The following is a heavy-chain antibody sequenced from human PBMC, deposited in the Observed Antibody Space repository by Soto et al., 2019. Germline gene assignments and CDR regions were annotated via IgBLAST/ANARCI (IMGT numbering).Heavy chain of an antibody. D-gene: IGHD3-10*01. CDR3: ARGVGFGYYYYHMDL. Sequence: SDSLSLTCTVSGDSVTSVSDYWSWIRQPPGKGLEWIGYIYYSGIADYNHSRGRRVTIAIDTSTNQFSRKLTSVTAADTAGYYCARGVGFGYYYYHMDLCGQGTTGTVSS. V-gene: IGHV4-61*01. CDR1: GDSVTSVSDY. J-gene: IGHJ6*02. CDR2: IYYSGIA.